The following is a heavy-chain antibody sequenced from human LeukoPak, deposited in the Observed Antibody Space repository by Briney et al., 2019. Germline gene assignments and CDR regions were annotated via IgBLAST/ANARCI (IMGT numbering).Heavy chain of an antibody. V-gene: IGHV3-23*01. CDR2: ISGGGGST. J-gene: IGHJ4*02. D-gene: IGHD6-6*01. CDR3: AKGQGIVARPPFDY. Sequence: PGGSLRLSCAASGFTFNTYAMNWVRQTPGKGLEWVSVISGGGGSTSYADSAKGRFTISRDNSKNTLYLQINSLRAEDTAVYYCAKGQGIVARPPFDYWGQGTLVTVSS. CDR1: GFTFNTYA.